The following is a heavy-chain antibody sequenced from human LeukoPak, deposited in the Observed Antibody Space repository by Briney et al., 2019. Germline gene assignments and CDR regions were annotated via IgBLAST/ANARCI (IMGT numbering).Heavy chain of an antibody. Sequence: GGSLRLSCAASGFTFSDYGMHWVRQAPGKGLEWVAVISYDGSNKYCTDSVKGRFTISRDNSKNTLYLQMNSLRVDDTAVYYCAKYLTAKGPPYGLDVWGQGTTVTVSS. CDR3: AKYLTAKGPPYGLDV. CDR2: ISYDGSNK. D-gene: IGHD1-14*01. CDR1: GFTFSDYG. J-gene: IGHJ6*02. V-gene: IGHV3-30*18.